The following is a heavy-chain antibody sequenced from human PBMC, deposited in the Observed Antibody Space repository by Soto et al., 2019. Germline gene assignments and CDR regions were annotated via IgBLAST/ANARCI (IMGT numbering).Heavy chain of an antibody. J-gene: IGHJ3*02. CDR2: IYYSRST. V-gene: IGHV4-61*01. CDR1: GGSVSSGSYY. CDR3: ARGGDGWTPGGDALEI. D-gene: IGHD2-8*02. Sequence: SETLSLTCTVSGGSVSSGSYYWSWIRQPPGKGLEWIGYIYYSRSTNYNPALQSRVTISVDTSKNQFSLKLISVTAAETAVYYCARGGDGWTPGGDALEIWGQGTTVTVSS.